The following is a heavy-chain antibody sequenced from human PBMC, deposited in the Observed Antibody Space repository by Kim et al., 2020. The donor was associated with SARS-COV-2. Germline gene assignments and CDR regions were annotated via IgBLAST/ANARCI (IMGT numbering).Heavy chain of an antibody. J-gene: IGHJ4*02. CDR2: LYGDGTI. CDR3: AAEIAVAGFVSFDY. D-gene: IGHD6-19*01. CDR1: GFTVSTKT. Sequence: GGSLRLSCVASGFTVSTKTMYWVRQAAGKGLECVSGLYGDGTIHYADSVRGRFTISRDNSKNTLYLQMSSLRAEDTAVYYCAAEIAVAGFVSFDYWGQGT. V-gene: IGHV3-53*01.